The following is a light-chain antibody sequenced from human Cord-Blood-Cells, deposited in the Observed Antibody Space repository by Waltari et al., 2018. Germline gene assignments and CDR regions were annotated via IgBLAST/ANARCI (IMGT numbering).Light chain of an antibody. CDR2: KDS. CDR3: QSADSSGTYVV. V-gene: IGLV3-25*02. CDR1: ACPRQS. J-gene: IGLJ2*01. Sequence: SYALPQPPSVSVSPGQTARNTRTGAACPRQSAYWYQQKPGQAPVLVIYKDSERPSGIPERFSGSSSGTTVTLTISGVQAEDEADYYCQSADSSGTYVVFGGGTKLTVL.